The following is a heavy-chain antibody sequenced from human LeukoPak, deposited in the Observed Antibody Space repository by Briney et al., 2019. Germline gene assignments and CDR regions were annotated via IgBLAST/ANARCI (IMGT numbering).Heavy chain of an antibody. D-gene: IGHD3-10*01. Sequence: PSETLSLTCAVSGYSISSGYYWGWIRQPPGEGLEWIGSIYHTGNTYYNPSLKSRVTISVDTSKDQFSLRLISVTAEDTAVYYCVRAGPYYYGSGSDNYFDPWGQGTLVTVSS. V-gene: IGHV4-38-2*01. J-gene: IGHJ5*02. CDR3: VRAGPYYYGSGSDNYFDP. CDR2: IYHTGNT. CDR1: GYSISSGYY.